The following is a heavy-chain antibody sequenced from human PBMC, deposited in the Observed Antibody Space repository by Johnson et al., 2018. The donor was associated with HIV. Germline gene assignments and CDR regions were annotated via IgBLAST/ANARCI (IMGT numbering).Heavy chain of an antibody. D-gene: IGHD2-15*01. CDR2: IKSKTDGGKT. CDR1: GFTFDDFA. V-gene: IGHV3-15*01. J-gene: IGHJ3*01. Sequence: EMQLVESGGGVVQPGRSLRLSCAASGFTFDDFAMHWVRQVPGKGLEWVGRIKSKTDGGKTDYAAPEKGRFTISRDDSKNTLYLQMNSLKIEDTAVYDCAGSGDDGFWGQGTMVTVSA. CDR3: AGSGDDGF.